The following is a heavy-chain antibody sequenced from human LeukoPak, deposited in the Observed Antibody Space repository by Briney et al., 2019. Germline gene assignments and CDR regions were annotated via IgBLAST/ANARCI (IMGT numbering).Heavy chain of an antibody. V-gene: IGHV1-69*05. CDR3: ARLKGSILTGYWFDP. CDR2: IIPIFGTA. Sequence: SVRVSCKASGGTFSSYAISWVRQAPGQGLEWMGGIIPIFGTANYAQKFQGRVTITTDESTSTAYMELSSLRSEDTAVYYCARLKGSILTGYWFDPWGQGTLVTVSS. D-gene: IGHD3-9*01. CDR1: GGTFSSYA. J-gene: IGHJ5*02.